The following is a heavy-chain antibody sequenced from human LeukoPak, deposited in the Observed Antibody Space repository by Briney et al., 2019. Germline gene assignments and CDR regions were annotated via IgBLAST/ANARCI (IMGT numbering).Heavy chain of an antibody. CDR2: ISNRGDTI. CDR3: ARDRPSGYYYSYGMDV. Sequence: GGSLRLSCAVSGFTFSDYYMSWIRQAPGKGLEWLSYISNRGDTIYYADSVGGRFTISRDNAKNSLYLQMNSLRAEDTAVYYCARDRPSGYYYSYGMDVWGQGTTVTVSS. V-gene: IGHV3-11*01. CDR1: GFTFSDYY. J-gene: IGHJ6*02.